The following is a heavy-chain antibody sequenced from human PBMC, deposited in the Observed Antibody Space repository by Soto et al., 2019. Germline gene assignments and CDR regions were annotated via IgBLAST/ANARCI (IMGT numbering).Heavy chain of an antibody. Sequence: PGGSLRLSCAASGFTFSSYVMHWVRQSPGKGLEWVAVIWYDGSNKYYADSVKGRFTISRDNSKNTLYLQMNSLRAEDTAVYYCARDRFYYDSSGYYYKGADGMDVWGQGTTVTVSS. CDR3: ARDRFYYDSSGYYYKGADGMDV. CDR1: GFTFSSYV. J-gene: IGHJ6*02. CDR2: IWYDGSNK. V-gene: IGHV3-33*01. D-gene: IGHD3-22*01.